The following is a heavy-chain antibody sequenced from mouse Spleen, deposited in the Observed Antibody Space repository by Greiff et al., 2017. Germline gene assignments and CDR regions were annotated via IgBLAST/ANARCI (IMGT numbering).Heavy chain of an antibody. J-gene: IGHJ4*01. CDR2: INPSSGYT. V-gene: IGHV1-7*01. D-gene: IGHD1-1*01. CDR3: ARGGSRNYYAMDY. CDR1: GYTFTSYW. Sequence: QVHVKQSGAELAKPGASVKLSCKASGYTFTSYWMHWVKQRPGQGLEWIGYINPSSGYTKYNQKFKDKATLTADKSSSTAYMQLSSLTYEDSAVYYCARGGSRNYYAMDYWGQGTSVTVSS.